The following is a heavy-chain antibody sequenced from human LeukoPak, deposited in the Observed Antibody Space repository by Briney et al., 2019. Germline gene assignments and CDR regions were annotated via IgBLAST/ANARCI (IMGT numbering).Heavy chain of an antibody. CDR1: VGTFSSYA. V-gene: IGHV1-69*04. Sequence: SVKVSCKASVGTFSSYAISWVRQAPGQGLEWMGRIIPILGKANYAQKFQGRVTITADKSTSTAYMELSSLRSEDTAVYYCASPDFWSGPYPTYYYYGMDVWGQGTTVTVSS. CDR3: ASPDFWSGPYPTYYYYGMDV. D-gene: IGHD3-3*01. CDR2: IIPILGKA. J-gene: IGHJ6*02.